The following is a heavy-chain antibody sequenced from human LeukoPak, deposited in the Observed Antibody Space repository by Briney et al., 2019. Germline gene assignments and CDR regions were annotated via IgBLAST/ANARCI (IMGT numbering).Heavy chain of an antibody. CDR2: IYYSGST. J-gene: IGHJ4*02. Sequence: PSETLSLTCTVSGGSISSSDYYWSWIRQPPGKGLEWIGYIYYSGSTNYNPSLKSRVTISVDTSKNQFSLKLSSVTAADTAVYYCARGLMMAVAGRGEFHYWGQGTLVTVSS. CDR3: ARGLMMAVAGRGEFHY. V-gene: IGHV4-61*08. CDR1: GGSISSSDYY. D-gene: IGHD6-13*01.